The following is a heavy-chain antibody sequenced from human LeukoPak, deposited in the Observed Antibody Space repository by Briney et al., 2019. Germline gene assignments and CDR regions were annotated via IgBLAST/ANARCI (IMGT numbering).Heavy chain of an antibody. V-gene: IGHV3-21*01. J-gene: IGHJ4*02. CDR1: EFTFSSYT. CDR3: AKDARIFGAINYFDS. CDR2: ISSSSSYI. D-gene: IGHD3-3*01. Sequence: GGSLRLSCAASEFTFSSYTMHWVRQAPGTGLEWVSSISSSSSYIYYADSVKGRFTISRDNAKNSVFLEMNSLRVDDTAIYYCAKDARIFGAINYFDSWGQGTLVTVSS.